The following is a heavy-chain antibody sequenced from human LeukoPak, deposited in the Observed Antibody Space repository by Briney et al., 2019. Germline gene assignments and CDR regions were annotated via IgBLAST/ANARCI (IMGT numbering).Heavy chain of an antibody. CDR2: IWFDGTKK. J-gene: IGHJ4*02. V-gene: IGHV3-33*01. CDR1: GFTFSIYG. CDR3: AREEATTVRGVSDY. Sequence: PGRSLRLSCAASGFTFSIYGMHWVRQAPGKGLEWAALIWFDGTKKYYADSVKGRFTISRDNSKNTLYLQMNSLRAEDTAVYYCAREEATTVRGVSDYWGQGTLVTVSS. D-gene: IGHD3-10*01.